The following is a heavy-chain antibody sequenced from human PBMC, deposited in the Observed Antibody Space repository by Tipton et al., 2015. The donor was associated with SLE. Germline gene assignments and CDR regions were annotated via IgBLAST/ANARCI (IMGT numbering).Heavy chain of an antibody. CDR1: GDSITSGGYF. D-gene: IGHD3-16*01. CDR3: ARSMLTTKRVFDY. J-gene: IGHJ4*02. V-gene: IGHV4-61*08. CDR2: IYYSGST. Sequence: GLVKPSETLSLTCTLSGDSITSGGYFWSWIRQPPGKGLEWIGYIYYSGSTNYNPSLKGRVTMSVDTSKNQFSLSVNSVTAADTAVYYCARSMLTTKRVFDYWGQGTLVTVSS.